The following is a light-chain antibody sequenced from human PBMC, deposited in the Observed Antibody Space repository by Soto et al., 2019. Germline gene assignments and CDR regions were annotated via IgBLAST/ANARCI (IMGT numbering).Light chain of an antibody. Sequence: EIVMTQSPATLSVSPGERATLSCRASQSVSTNLAWYQQKPGLGPRLLIYGASTRATGVPARFSGTGSGTEFTLTISTLQSEDFAVYYCQQYNDWLWTFCQGTKVEIK. CDR2: GAS. V-gene: IGKV3-15*01. CDR1: QSVSTN. J-gene: IGKJ1*01. CDR3: QQYNDWLWT.